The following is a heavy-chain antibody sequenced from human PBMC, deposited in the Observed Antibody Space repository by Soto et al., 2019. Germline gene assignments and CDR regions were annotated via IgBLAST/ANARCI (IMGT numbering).Heavy chain of an antibody. D-gene: IGHD6-19*01. CDR2: INHSGST. CDR3: ARVKLWLVHFDY. Sequence: QVQLQQWGAGLLKPSETLSLTCAVYGGSFSGYYWSWIRQPPGKGLEWIGEINHSGSTNYNPSLKRRVSISVDTPKNQFTLKLGSVTAADAAVYYCARVKLWLVHFDYWGQGTLVTVSS. J-gene: IGHJ4*02. V-gene: IGHV4-34*01. CDR1: GGSFSGYY.